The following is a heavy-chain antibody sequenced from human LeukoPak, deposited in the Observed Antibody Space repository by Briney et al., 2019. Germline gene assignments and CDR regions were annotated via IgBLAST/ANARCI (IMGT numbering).Heavy chain of an antibody. CDR3: AREGVATAGTAYDY. Sequence: GGSLRLSCAASGFVVSDNYISWVRQAPGKGLEWISIIYSGNHTSYTDFVKGRFIISRDNSKNMVYLQMNSLRPDDTAVYYCAREGVATAGTAYDYWGQGTLVTVSS. CDR2: IYSGNHT. CDR1: GFVVSDNY. D-gene: IGHD3-3*01. V-gene: IGHV3-66*01. J-gene: IGHJ4*02.